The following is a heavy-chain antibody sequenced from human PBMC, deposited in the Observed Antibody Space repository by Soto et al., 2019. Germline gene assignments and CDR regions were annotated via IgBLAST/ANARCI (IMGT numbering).Heavy chain of an antibody. V-gene: IGHV3-33*01. D-gene: IGHD6-13*01. CDR3: RAAGTGGSEIDY. Sequence: GGSLRLSCAASGFTFSNYGMHWVRQAPGKGLEWVAVIWYDGSNKYYADSVKGRFTISRDNSKNTLYLQMNSLRAEDTAVYCCRAAGTGGSEIDYWGQGTLVTVSS. CDR1: GFTFSNYG. CDR2: IWYDGSNK. J-gene: IGHJ4*02.